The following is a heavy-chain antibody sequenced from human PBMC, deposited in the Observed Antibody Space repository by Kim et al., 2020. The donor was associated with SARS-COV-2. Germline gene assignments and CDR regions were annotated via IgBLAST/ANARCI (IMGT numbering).Heavy chain of an antibody. CDR1: GFTFSGYA. CDR2: MSVSGGST. J-gene: IGHJ5*01. V-gene: IGHV3-23*01. D-gene: IGHD2-2*01. CDR3: WKNILVPAANWF. Sequence: GGSLRLSCAASGFTFSGYAMSWVRQAPGKGLGWVSVMSVSGGSTTNEDPVKGRLPTSEANSKNTRFFQMNSLRTAAPAVNYCWKNILVPAANWF.